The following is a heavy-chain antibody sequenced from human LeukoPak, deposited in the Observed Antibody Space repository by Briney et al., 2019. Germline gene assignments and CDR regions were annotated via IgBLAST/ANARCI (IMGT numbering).Heavy chain of an antibody. Sequence: ASVKVSCKASGSTFTSYSISWVRQPPGQGLEMMGWISAYNGITIYAQNDKDTVNMTRDTSTSTAYMNLRSLKSGDRAVYYCARNYYYDSESYRIEYGIDFWGQGTTVTVSS. J-gene: IGHJ6*02. CDR2: ISAYNGIT. CDR1: GSTFTSYS. D-gene: IGHD3-10*01. CDR3: ARNYYYDSESYRIEYGIDF. V-gene: IGHV1-18*01.